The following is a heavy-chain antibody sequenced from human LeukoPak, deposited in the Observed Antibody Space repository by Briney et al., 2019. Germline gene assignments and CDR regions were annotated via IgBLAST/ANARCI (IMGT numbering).Heavy chain of an antibody. V-gene: IGHV3-74*01. Sequence: GGSLRLSCAVSGLSFINYWMHWVRQAPGKGLVWVARTNLHGTAVDYAGSVKGRFTTSRDNAKNTLFLQMNSLRAEDTAVYYCASAYTYVRLGDHWGQGTLVTVSS. CDR2: TNLHGTAV. D-gene: IGHD3-16*01. CDR1: GLSFINYW. J-gene: IGHJ4*02. CDR3: ASAYTYVRLGDH.